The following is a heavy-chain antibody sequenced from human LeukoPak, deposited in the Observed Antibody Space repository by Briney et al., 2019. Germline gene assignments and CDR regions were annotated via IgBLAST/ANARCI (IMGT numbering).Heavy chain of an antibody. Sequence: GGSLRLSCAASGFTFSSYAMHWVRQAPGRGLEWVAVISYDGSNKYYADSVKGRFTISRDNSKNTLYLQMNSLRAEDTAVYYCARGGSTEDWFDPWGQGTLVTVSS. D-gene: IGHD3-10*01. CDR3: ARGGSTEDWFDP. CDR1: GFTFSSYA. J-gene: IGHJ5*02. V-gene: IGHV3-30-3*01. CDR2: ISYDGSNK.